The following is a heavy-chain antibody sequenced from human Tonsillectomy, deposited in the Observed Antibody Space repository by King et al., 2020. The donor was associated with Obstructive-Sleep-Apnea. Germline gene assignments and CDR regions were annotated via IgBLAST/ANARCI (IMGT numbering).Heavy chain of an antibody. D-gene: IGHD3-9*01. V-gene: IGHV3-21*01. CDR2: ISSSSSYI. J-gene: IGHJ6*02. Sequence: VQLVESGGGLVKPGGSLRLSCAASGFTFSSYSMNWVRQAPGKGLEWVSSISSSSSYIYYADSVKGRFTISRDNAKNSLYLQMNSLRAEDTAVYYCARDLFHYDILYYYGMDVWGQGTTVTVSS. CDR1: GFTFSSYS. CDR3: ARDLFHYDILYYYGMDV.